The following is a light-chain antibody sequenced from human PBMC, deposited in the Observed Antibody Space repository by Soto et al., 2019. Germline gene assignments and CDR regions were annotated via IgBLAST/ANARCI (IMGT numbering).Light chain of an antibody. CDR3: QKYNSAPRT. J-gene: IGKJ1*01. V-gene: IGKV1-27*01. CDR2: AAS. CDR1: QGISNY. Sequence: DIQMIKSPSSLSASVGDRVTITCRASQGISNYLAWYQQKPGKVPKLLIYAASTLQSGVPSRFSGSGSGTDFTLTIGSLQPEDVATYYCQKYNSAPRTFGQGTMVDIK.